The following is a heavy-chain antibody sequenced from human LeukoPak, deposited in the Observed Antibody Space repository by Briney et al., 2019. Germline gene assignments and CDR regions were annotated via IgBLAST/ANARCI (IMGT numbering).Heavy chain of an antibody. Sequence: SETLSLTCTVSGYSISSGYYWGWVRQPPGKGLEWIGSIYYSGSTYYNPSLKSRVTISVDTSKNQFSLKLSSVTAADTAVYYCARQPIPFWSGYYYYYYMDVWGKGTTVTVSS. D-gene: IGHD3-3*01. V-gene: IGHV4-38-2*02. J-gene: IGHJ6*03. CDR2: IYYSGST. CDR1: GYSISSGYY. CDR3: ARQPIPFWSGYYYYYYMDV.